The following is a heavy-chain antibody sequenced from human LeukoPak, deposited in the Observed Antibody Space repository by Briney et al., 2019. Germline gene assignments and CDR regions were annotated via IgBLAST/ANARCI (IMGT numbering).Heavy chain of an antibody. V-gene: IGHV3-23*01. CDR1: GFTFSTYA. CDR2: IRGSDGRT. D-gene: IGHD4-17*01. CDR3: AKDVYGDYGGLDY. Sequence: PGESLRLSCAASGFTFSTYALSWVRQAPGKGLEWVSSIRGSDGRTYYADSVKGRFAISRDNSKNTLYLQMNSLRAEDTAVYYCAKDVYGDYGGLDYWGQGTLVTVSS. J-gene: IGHJ4*02.